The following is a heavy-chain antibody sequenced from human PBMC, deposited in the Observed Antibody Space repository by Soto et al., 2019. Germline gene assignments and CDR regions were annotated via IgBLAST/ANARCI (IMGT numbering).Heavy chain of an antibody. CDR1: GFTFSSYA. CDR3: ARDGYSSSSPIGYFDY. V-gene: IGHV3-64*01. D-gene: IGHD6-6*01. CDR2: ISSNGGST. Sequence: EVQLVESGGGLVQPGGSLRLSCAASGFTFSSYAMHWVRQAPGKGLEYVSAISSNGGSTYYANSVKGRFTISRDNSKNTLYLQMGSLRAEDMAVYYCARDGYSSSSPIGYFDYWGQGTLVTVSS. J-gene: IGHJ4*02.